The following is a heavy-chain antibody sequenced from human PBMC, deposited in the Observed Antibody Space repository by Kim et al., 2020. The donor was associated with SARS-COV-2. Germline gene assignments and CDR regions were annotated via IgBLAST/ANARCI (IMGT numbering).Heavy chain of an antibody. CDR3: AGPLPDSGGELLLIQH. CDR1: GYTFTSYA. CDR2: INAGNGNT. D-gene: IGHD3-10*01. J-gene: IGHJ1*01. Sequence: ASVKVSCKASGYTFTSYAMHWVRQAPGQRLEWMGWINAGNGNTKYSQKFQGRVTITRDTSASTAYMELSSLRSEDTAVYYCAGPLPDSGGELLLIQHWGQGTLVTVSS. V-gene: IGHV1-3*01.